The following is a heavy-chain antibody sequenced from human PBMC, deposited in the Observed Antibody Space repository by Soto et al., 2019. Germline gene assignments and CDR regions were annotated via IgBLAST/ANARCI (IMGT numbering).Heavy chain of an antibody. V-gene: IGHV3-7*01. J-gene: IGHJ2*01. CDR3: ARWNYAFDL. Sequence: EVPVVESGGGLVQPGGSLRLSCEASGLTFSIYRMTWVRRAPGKGLECVANINQDGSQKDYVDSVTGRFTVSRDNAKNSLYLQMNSLRAEDTAVYYWARWNYAFDLWGRGTLVTVSS. CDR2: INQDGSQK. CDR1: GLTFSIYR. D-gene: IGHD1-7*01.